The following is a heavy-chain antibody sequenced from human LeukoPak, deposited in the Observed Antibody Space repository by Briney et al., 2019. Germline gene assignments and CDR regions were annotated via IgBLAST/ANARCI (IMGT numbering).Heavy chain of an antibody. V-gene: IGHV3-23*01. Sequence: PGGSLRLSRAASVFAFNVYAMSWLRPPLGKGVEWVSPIYANSGTTSYAASVRGRFSISRDNSKSTLYLQLSTLRADDTATYYCAKPISGGLAVTADWFHPWGQGTLVVVSS. CDR3: AKPISGGLAVTADWFHP. CDR1: VFAFNVYA. D-gene: IGHD6-19*01. J-gene: IGHJ5*01. CDR2: IYANSGTT.